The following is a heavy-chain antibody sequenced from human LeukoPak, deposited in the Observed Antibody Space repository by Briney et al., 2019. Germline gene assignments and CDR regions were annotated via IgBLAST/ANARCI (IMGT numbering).Heavy chain of an antibody. Sequence: GGSLRLSCAASGFTFNTYAMHWVRQAPGKGLEWVAVISYDGSTKYYADSVKGRFTISRDNSKNTVYLQMDSLRPEDTAVCYCARARGTTGTTRIAFDIWGKGTMVTVSS. CDR2: ISYDGSTK. D-gene: IGHD1-1*01. CDR3: ARARGTTGTTRIAFDI. J-gene: IGHJ3*02. V-gene: IGHV3-30-3*01. CDR1: GFTFNTYA.